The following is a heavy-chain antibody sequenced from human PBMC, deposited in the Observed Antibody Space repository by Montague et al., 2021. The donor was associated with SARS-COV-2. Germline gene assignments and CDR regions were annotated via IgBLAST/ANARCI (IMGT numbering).Heavy chain of an antibody. V-gene: IGHV4-59*01. CDR2: IYYSGST. J-gene: IGHJ3*02. CDR1: GGSFSGYY. Sequence: SETLSLTCAVYGGSFSGYYWSWIRQPPGKGLEWIGYIYYSGSTNYNPSLKSRVTISVDTSKNQFSLKLSSVTAADTAVYYCARGFGDIWGQGTMVTVSS. D-gene: IGHD3-16*01. CDR3: ARGFGDI.